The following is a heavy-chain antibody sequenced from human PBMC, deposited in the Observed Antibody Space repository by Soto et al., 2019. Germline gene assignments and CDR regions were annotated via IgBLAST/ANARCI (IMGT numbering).Heavy chain of an antibody. Sequence: SETLSLTCAVYGGSFSGYYWSWIRQPPGKGLEWIGEINHSGSTNYNPSLRSRVTISVDTSKNQFSLKLSSVTAADTAVYYCARYCSGGSCPYDAFDIWGQGAMVTVSS. D-gene: IGHD2-15*01. V-gene: IGHV4-34*01. CDR2: INHSGST. CDR1: GGSFSGYY. CDR3: ARYCSGGSCPYDAFDI. J-gene: IGHJ3*02.